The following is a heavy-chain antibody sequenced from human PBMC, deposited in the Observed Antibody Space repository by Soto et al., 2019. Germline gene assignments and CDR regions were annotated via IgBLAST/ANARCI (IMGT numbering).Heavy chain of an antibody. CDR2: IYYSGST. D-gene: IGHD3-10*01. J-gene: IGHJ3*02. CDR1: GGSISSGGYY. Sequence: ETLSLTCTVSGGSISSGGYYWSWIRQHPGKGLEWIGYIYYSGSTYYNPSLKSRVTISVDTSKNQFSLKLSSVTAADTAVYYCARVWGGAFDIWGQGTMVTVSS. CDR3: ARVWGGAFDI. V-gene: IGHV4-61*08.